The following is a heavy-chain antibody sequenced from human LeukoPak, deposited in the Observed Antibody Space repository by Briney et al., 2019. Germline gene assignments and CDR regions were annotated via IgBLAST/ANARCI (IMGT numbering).Heavy chain of an antibody. D-gene: IGHD6-19*01. CDR3: ARDSSGQWLVRGLGYYYYGMDV. Sequence: SETLSLTCTVSGGSISSYYWSWIRQPAGKGLEWIGRIYTSGSTNYHPSLKSRVTMSVDTSKNQFSLKLSSVTAADTAVYYCARDSSGQWLVRGLGYYYYGMDVWGQGTTVTVSS. J-gene: IGHJ6*02. CDR2: IYTSGST. CDR1: GGSISSYY. V-gene: IGHV4-4*07.